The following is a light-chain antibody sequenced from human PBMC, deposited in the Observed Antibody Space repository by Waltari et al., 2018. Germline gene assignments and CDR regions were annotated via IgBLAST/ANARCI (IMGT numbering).Light chain of an antibody. J-gene: IGLJ3*02. CDR1: INDVAVEDY. CDR3: CSYAGAYTFV. CDR2: DVV. V-gene: IGLV2-11*01. Sequence: QSALTQPHSVSASPGQSVTIPCSGSINDVAVEDYVSWYQQLPGKAPKLILYDVVKRPSGVASRFSGSKYGTTASLTISGLQTDDEATYYCCSYAGAYTFVFGGGTKLTVL.